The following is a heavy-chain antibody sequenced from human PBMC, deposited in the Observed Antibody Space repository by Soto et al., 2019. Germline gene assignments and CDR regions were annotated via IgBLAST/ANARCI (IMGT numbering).Heavy chain of an antibody. CDR2: MNPNSGNT. V-gene: IGHV1-8*01. CDR1: GYTFTSYD. Sequence: QVQLVQSGAEVKKPGASVKVSCKASGYTFTSYDINWVRQASGQGLEWMGWMNPNSGNTGYAQKFQGRVTMTRNTSISSAYMELSSLRSEDTAVYYCARALPYYYDISGYPEDWGQGTLVTVSS. CDR3: ARALPYYYDISGYPED. D-gene: IGHD3-22*01. J-gene: IGHJ4*02.